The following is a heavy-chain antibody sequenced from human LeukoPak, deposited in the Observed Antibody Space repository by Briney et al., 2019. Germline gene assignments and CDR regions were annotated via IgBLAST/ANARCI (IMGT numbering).Heavy chain of an antibody. CDR2: ISVTGDST. CDR1: GFTFSTFA. V-gene: IGHV3-23*01. Sequence: GGSLRLSCAASGFTFSTFAMSWARQAPGEGLEWVSAISVTGDSTYYADSVKGRFTISRDDSKNTLYLQMNSLRAEDTAVYHCAKGGHFDQWGQGTVVTVSS. CDR3: AKGGHFDQ. J-gene: IGHJ4*02.